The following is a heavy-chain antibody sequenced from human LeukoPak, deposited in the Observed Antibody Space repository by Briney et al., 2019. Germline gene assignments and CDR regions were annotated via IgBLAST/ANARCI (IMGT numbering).Heavy chain of an antibody. CDR1: GYTFTSYG. J-gene: IGHJ3*02. Sequence: GASVKVSCKASGYTFTSYGISWVRQAPGQGLEWMGWISAYNGNTNYAQKLQGRVTMTTDTSTSTAYVELRSLRSDDTAVYYCAREDPMTTDAFDIWGQGTMVTVSS. CDR2: ISAYNGNT. D-gene: IGHD4-11*01. CDR3: AREDPMTTDAFDI. V-gene: IGHV1-18*01.